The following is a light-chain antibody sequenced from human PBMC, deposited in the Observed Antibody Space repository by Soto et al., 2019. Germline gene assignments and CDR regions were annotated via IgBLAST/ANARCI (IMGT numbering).Light chain of an antibody. CDR3: SSYAGSNSFV. J-gene: IGLJ1*01. V-gene: IGLV2-8*01. Sequence: QSVLTQPPSASGSPGQSVTISCTGTSSDIGGYDYVSWYQQHPGKATKIMVYEVTKRPSGVPDRFSGSKSGDTASLTVSWLQAEDEADYYCSSYAGSNSFVFGTGTKVTVL. CDR1: SSDIGGYDY. CDR2: EVT.